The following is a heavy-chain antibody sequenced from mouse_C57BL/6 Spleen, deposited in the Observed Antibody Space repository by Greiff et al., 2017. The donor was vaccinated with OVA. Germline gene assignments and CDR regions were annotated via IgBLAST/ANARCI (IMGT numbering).Heavy chain of an antibody. D-gene: IGHD3-2*02. CDR1: GYTFTDYN. Sequence: DVKLQESGPELVKPGASVKIPCKASGYTFTDYNMDWVKQSHGKSLEWIGDINPNNGGTIYNQKFKGKATSTVDKSSSTAYMELRSLTSEDTAVYYCARSSSGYVEYFDVWGTGTTVTVSS. CDR3: ARSSSGYVEYFDV. J-gene: IGHJ1*03. V-gene: IGHV1-18*01. CDR2: INPNNGGT.